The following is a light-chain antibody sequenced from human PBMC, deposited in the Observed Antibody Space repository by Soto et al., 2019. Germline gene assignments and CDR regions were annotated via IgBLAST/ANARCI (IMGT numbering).Light chain of an antibody. CDR3: ETGDSNTRV. Sequence: QLVLTQSSSASASLGSSVKLTCTLSSGHSSYIIAWHQQQPGEAPRYLMKLEGSGSYNKGSGVPDRFSGSSSGADRYLTISNLQFEDEADYYCETGDSNTRVFGGGTKLT. J-gene: IGLJ3*02. CDR2: LEGSGSY. CDR1: SGHSSYI. V-gene: IGLV4-60*02.